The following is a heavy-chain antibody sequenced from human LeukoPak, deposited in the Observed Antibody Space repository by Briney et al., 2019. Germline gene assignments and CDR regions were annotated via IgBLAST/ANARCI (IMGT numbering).Heavy chain of an antibody. CDR3: VKYGADV. V-gene: IGHV3-23*01. J-gene: IGHJ6*02. CDR2: ISGSDGST. Sequence: PGGSLRLSCAASRFTFSTYAMSWVRQPPGKGLEWVSAISGSDGSTYYADSVKGRFTISRDNSKSTLYLQMNSLRAEDTAVYYCVKYGADVWGQGTTVTVSS. D-gene: IGHD3-10*01. CDR1: RFTFSTYA.